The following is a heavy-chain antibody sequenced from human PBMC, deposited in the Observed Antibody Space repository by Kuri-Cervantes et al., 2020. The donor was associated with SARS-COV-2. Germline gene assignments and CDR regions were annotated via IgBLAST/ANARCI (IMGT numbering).Heavy chain of an antibody. Sequence: LSLTCAASGFTFSSYGMHWVRQAPGKGLEWVAVIWYDGSNKYYADSVKGRFTISRDNSKNTLYLQMNSLRAEDTALYYCAKDPYSSSSGVFGAFDIWGQGTMVTVSS. CDR2: IWYDGSNK. CDR3: AKDPYSSSSGVFGAFDI. D-gene: IGHD6-6*01. CDR1: GFTFSSYG. J-gene: IGHJ3*02. V-gene: IGHV3-33*06.